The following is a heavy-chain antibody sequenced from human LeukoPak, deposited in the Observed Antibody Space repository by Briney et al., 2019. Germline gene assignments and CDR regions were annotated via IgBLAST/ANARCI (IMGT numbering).Heavy chain of an antibody. J-gene: IGHJ4*02. CDR2: IYHSGST. Sequence: PSETLSLTCTVSGDSISSGGYYWSWIRQPPGKGLEWIGYIYHSGSTYYNPSLKSRVTISVDRSKNQFSLKLSSVTAADTAVYYCASFGTVVTYFDYWGQGTLVTVSS. CDR1: GDSISSGGYY. CDR3: ASFGTVVTYFDY. D-gene: IGHD4-23*01. V-gene: IGHV4-30-2*01.